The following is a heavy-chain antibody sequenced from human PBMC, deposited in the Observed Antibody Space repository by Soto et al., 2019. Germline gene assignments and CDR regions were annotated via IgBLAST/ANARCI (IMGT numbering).Heavy chain of an antibody. Sequence: GGSLRLSCAASGFTFSTYAMTWVRQAPGKGLEWVSTISGSGGSTYNADSVKGRFTISRDSSKNTLYLQMNSLRVEDTAIYFCAKAPLPTPKWGFDYWGQGTLVTVSS. CDR1: GFTFSTYA. J-gene: IGHJ4*02. D-gene: IGHD1-26*01. CDR2: ISGSGGST. CDR3: AKAPLPTPKWGFDY. V-gene: IGHV3-23*01.